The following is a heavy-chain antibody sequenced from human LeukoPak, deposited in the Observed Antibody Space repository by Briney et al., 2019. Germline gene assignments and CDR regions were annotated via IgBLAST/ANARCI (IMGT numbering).Heavy chain of an antibody. CDR1: GFTFSSYS. CDR2: ISSGSSTI. V-gene: IGHV3-21*01. J-gene: IGHJ3*02. CDR3: ARSEVGNAFDM. D-gene: IGHD1-26*01. Sequence: GGSLRLSCEASGFTFSSYSMSWVRQAPGKGLEWVAVISSGSSTIYYADSVKSRFTISRDNTKKTLWLQMNSLRADDTAVFYCARSEVGNAFDMWGQGTMVSVSS.